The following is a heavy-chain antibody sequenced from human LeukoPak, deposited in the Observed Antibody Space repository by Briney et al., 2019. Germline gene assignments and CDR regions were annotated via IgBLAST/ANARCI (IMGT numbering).Heavy chain of an antibody. J-gene: IGHJ4*02. CDR1: GFTFSSYS. CDR2: ISSSSSTI. D-gene: IGHD1-26*01. V-gene: IGHV3-48*01. CDR3: ARDLRGSYLSPFDY. Sequence: GGSLRLSCAASGFTFSSYSMNWVRQAPGKGLEWVSYISSSSSTIYYAASVKGRFTISRDNAKNSLYLQMNSLRAEDTAVYYCARDLRGSYLSPFDYWGQGTLVTVSS.